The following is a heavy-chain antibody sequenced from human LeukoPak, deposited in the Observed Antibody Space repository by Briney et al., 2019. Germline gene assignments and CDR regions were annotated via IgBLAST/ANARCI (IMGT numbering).Heavy chain of an antibody. CDR2: INGDGSTT. V-gene: IGHV3-74*01. CDR3: ARGGSSGYSDY. J-gene: IGHJ4*02. D-gene: IGHD3-22*01. CDR1: EFTFSSYW. Sequence: PGGSLRLSCATSEFTFSSYWMHWVRQVPGKGLVWVSRINGDGSTTLYADSVKGRFTISRDNAKNSLYLQMNSLRAEDTAVYYCARGGSSGYSDYWGQGTLVTVSS.